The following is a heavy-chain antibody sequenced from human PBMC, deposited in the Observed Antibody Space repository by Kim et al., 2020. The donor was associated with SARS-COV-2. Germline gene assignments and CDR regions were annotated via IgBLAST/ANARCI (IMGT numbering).Heavy chain of an antibody. CDR3: AKGPLISIAAAGRFDP. J-gene: IGHJ5*02. Sequence: GGSLRLSCAASGFTFSSYGMHWVRQAPGKGLEWVAVISYDGSNKYYADSVKGRFTISRDNSKNTLYLQMNSLRAEDTAVYYCAKGPLISIAAAGRFDPWG. CDR2: ISYDGSNK. D-gene: IGHD6-13*01. CDR1: GFTFSSYG. V-gene: IGHV3-30*18.